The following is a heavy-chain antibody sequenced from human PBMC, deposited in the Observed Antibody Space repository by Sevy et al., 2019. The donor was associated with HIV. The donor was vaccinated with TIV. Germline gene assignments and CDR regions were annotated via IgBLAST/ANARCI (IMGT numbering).Heavy chain of an antibody. D-gene: IGHD3-10*01. V-gene: IGHV1-69*13. Sequence: ASVKVSCKASGGTFSSYAISWVRQAPGQGLEWMGGIIPIFGTANYAQKFQGRVTITADESTSTAYMVLSSLGAEETAVYYCARDSSGSGSFDYWGQGTLVTVSS. CDR2: IIPIFGTA. CDR3: ARDSSGSGSFDY. J-gene: IGHJ4*02. CDR1: GGTFSSYA.